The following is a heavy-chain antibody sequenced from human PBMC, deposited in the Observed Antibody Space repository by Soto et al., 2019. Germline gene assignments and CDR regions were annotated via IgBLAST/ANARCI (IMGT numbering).Heavy chain of an antibody. CDR2: ISWNGAAT. Sequence: EAQLVESGGGLVQPGRSLRLSCVASGFTFDDYAIHWVRQAPGTGLEWVSGISWNGAATGYADSVKGRFTISRDNAKNSLYLQMSSLRTEDTAICYWASLTLYVSGCDCWGQGTLVTVSS. J-gene: IGHJ4*02. V-gene: IGHV3-9*01. D-gene: IGHD3-10*01. CDR3: ASLTLYVSGCDC. CDR1: GFTFDDYA.